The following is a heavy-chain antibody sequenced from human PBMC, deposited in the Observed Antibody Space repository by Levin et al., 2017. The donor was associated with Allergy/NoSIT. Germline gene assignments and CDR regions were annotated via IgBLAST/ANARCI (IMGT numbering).Heavy chain of an antibody. V-gene: IGHV4-59*01. J-gene: IGHJ2*01. D-gene: IGHD5-18*01. CDR2: IYYSGST. CDR3: ARPTFGYLLWYFDL. CDR1: GGSIRGYY. Sequence: SPTLSLTCTVSGGSIRGYYWSWLRQPPGKGLEWIGYIYYSGSTSYNPSLKSRVTMSVDTSKNQFSLNLRSVTAADTAVYYCARPTFGYLLWYFDLWGRGTLVTVSS.